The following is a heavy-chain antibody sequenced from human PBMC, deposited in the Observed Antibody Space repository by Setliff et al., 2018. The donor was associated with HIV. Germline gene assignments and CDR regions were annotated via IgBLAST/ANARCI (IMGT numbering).Heavy chain of an antibody. D-gene: IGHD3-3*01. CDR3: ARTTVRDFGLVITNFDQ. J-gene: IGHJ4*02. CDR2: IDHSETT. CDR1: GGSINGHS. V-gene: IGHV4-59*11. Sequence: SETLSLTCTVSGGSINGHSWSWIRQPPGKVLEWIGYIDHSETTNYNPSLKSRLTISIDTSKTQFSLNLCSVTAADTAVYYCARTTVRDFGLVITNFDQWGLGTLVTVSS.